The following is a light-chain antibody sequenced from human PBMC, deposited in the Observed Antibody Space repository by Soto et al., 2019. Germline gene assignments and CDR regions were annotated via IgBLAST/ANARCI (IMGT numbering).Light chain of an antibody. J-gene: IGLJ2*01. CDR2: EVS. CDR1: SSDVGGYKY. CDR3: NSYTNSSAVV. Sequence: QSVLTQPASVSGSPGQSITIACTGTSSDVGGYKYVSWYQQHPGKAPKLMIYEVSNRPSGVSNRFSGSKSGNTASLTISGLQAEDEADYYCNSYTNSSAVVFGGGTKVTVL. V-gene: IGLV2-14*01.